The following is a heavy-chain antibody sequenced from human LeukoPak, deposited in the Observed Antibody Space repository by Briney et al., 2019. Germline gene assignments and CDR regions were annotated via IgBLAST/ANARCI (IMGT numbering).Heavy chain of an antibody. CDR3: ARVSWNYIDNADSYYYYMDV. D-gene: IGHD1-7*01. J-gene: IGHJ6*03. CDR2: MSPNSGNT. Sequence: ASVKVSCKASEYTFTSYDINWVRQATGQGREWMGWMSPNSGNTGSAQKFQGRVTMTRNTSISTAYMELSSLRSEDTAVYYCARVSWNYIDNADSYYYYMDVWGKGTTVTVSS. CDR1: EYTFTSYD. V-gene: IGHV1-8*01.